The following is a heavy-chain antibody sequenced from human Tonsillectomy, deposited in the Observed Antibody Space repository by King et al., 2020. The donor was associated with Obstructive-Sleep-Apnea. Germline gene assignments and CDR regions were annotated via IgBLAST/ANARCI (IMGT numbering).Heavy chain of an antibody. CDR3: ARDYDILTGYKPGWFDP. CDR2: INHSGST. J-gene: IGHJ5*02. Sequence: VQLQQWGAGLLKPSETLSLTCAVYGGSFSGYYWSWIRQPPGKGLEWIGEINHSGSTNYNPSLKSRVTISVDTSKNQFSLKLSSVTAADTAVYYCARDYDILTGYKPGWFDPWGQGTLVTVSS. D-gene: IGHD3-9*01. CDR1: GGSFSGYY. V-gene: IGHV4-34*01.